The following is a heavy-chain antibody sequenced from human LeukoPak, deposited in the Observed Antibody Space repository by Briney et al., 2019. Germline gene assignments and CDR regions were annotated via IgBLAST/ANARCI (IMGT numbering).Heavy chain of an antibody. D-gene: IGHD2-8*01. Sequence: ASVKVSCKASGYTFITYDMRWVRPAAGQGREWMGWLNPNNGHIGYTEKFRGRVTTTMDPPISTAYMELRSLRSDDTAVYYCARGPWFRSLVGYCANGICYPGYWGQGTLVTVSS. CDR3: ARGPWFRSLVGYCANGICYPGY. V-gene: IGHV1-8*01. J-gene: IGHJ4*02. CDR2: LNPNNGHI. CDR1: GYTFITYD.